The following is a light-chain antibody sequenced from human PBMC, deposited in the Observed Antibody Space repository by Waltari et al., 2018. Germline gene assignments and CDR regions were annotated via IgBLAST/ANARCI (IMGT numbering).Light chain of an antibody. Sequence: DIQMTQSPSSLSASVGDRVTITCRASQSNSNCLNWYHQRPGKAPQLLIFAASSLQTGVPSRFSGSGSGTDFTLTISSLQPEDFATYYCQQSYTSPQYTFGQGTKLDIK. CDR2: AAS. CDR3: QQSYTSPQYT. V-gene: IGKV1-39*01. J-gene: IGKJ2*01. CDR1: QSNSNC.